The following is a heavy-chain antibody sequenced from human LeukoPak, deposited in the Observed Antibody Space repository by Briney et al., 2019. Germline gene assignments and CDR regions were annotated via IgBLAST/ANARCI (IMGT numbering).Heavy chain of an antibody. CDR2: IAYTGTI. V-gene: IGHV3-48*01. CDR3: ARDPHSLDY. J-gene: IGHJ4*02. CDR1: GFSFSSYS. Sequence: GGSLRLSCTASGFSFSSYSMNWVRQAPGKGLEWVAYIAYTGTIHYADSVRGRFAISRDNAKSSLFLQLNSLRAEDTAVYYCARDPHSLDYWGQGTLVTASS.